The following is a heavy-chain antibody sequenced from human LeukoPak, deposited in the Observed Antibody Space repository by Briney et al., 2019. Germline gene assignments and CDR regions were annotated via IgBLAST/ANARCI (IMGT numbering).Heavy chain of an antibody. CDR3: ARDSSGWYHLFDP. J-gene: IGHJ5*02. Sequence: PGGSLRLSCAASGFTFSSYEMSWVRQASGKGLEWVSYISSSGSTIYYADSVKGRFTISRDNAKNSLYLQMNSLRVEDTAVYYCARDSSGWYHLFDPWGQGTLVTVSS. CDR2: ISSSGSTI. D-gene: IGHD6-13*01. V-gene: IGHV3-48*03. CDR1: GFTFSSYE.